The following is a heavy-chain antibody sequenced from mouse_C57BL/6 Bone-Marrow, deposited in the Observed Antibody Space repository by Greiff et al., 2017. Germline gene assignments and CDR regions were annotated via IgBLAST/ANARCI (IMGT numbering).Heavy chain of an antibody. CDR1: GYTFTSYG. V-gene: IGHV1-81*01. CDR3: ARGGTVVAPYWYFDV. J-gene: IGHJ1*03. D-gene: IGHD1-1*01. CDR2: IYPRSGNT. Sequence: VQLQQSGAELARPGASVKLSCKASGYTFTSYGISWVKQRTGQGLEWIGEIYPRSGNTYYNAKFKGKATLTADKSSSTAYMELRSLTSEDSAVYFCARGGTVVAPYWYFDVWGTGTTVTGSA.